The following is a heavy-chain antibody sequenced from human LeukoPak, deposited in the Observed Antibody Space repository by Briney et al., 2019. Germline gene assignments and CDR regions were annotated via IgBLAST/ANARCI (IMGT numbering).Heavy chain of an antibody. V-gene: IGHV1-18*01. CDR3: ARDPLHYGFDY. CDR1: GYTFTSYG. CDR2: ISAYNGDT. D-gene: IGHD3-10*01. Sequence: ASVKVSCTASGYTFTSYGISWVRQAPGQGLEWMGWISAYNGDTNYAQKLQGRVTMTTDTSTSTAYMELRSLRSDDTAVYYCARDPLHYGFDYWGQGTLVTVSS. J-gene: IGHJ4*02.